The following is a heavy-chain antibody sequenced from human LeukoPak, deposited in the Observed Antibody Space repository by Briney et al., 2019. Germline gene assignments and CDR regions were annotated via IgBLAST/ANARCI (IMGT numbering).Heavy chain of an antibody. J-gene: IGHJ4*02. V-gene: IGHV1-46*01. Sequence: ASVKVSCKASGYTFTSNYIHWVRQAPGQGLEWMGMIYPRDGSTSYAQKFQGRVTVTRDTSTSTVHMGLSGLRSEDTAVYYCARDQEGLEYWGQGTLVTVSS. CDR1: GYTFTSNY. CDR3: ARDQEGLEY. CDR2: IYPRDGST.